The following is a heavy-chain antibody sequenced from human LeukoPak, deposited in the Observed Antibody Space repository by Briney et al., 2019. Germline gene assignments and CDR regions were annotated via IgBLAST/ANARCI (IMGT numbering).Heavy chain of an antibody. V-gene: IGHV1-2*02. Sequence: ASVKVSCKASGYTFSGLYIHWVRQAPGQGLEWMGWINPNSGGTNYAQKFQGRVTMTRDTSISTAYMELSSLRSDDTAVYYCARVPAGYGPYYFDYWGQGTLVTVSS. CDR1: GYTFSGLY. J-gene: IGHJ4*02. CDR3: ARVPAGYGPYYFDY. D-gene: IGHD5-18*01. CDR2: INPNSGGT.